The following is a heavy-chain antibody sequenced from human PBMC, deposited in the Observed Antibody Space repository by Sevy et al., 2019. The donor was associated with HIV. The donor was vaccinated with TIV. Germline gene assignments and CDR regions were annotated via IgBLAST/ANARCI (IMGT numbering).Heavy chain of an antibody. CDR1: GFTFSSYA. CDR2: ISAGGTST. Sequence: GGSLRLSCAASGFTFSSYAMGWVRQAPGKGLECVSGISAGGTSTYYADSVKGRFTISRDDSKNTLDLQMNSLRAEDTAVYYCAKSRSIDPSGQRTLVTVSS. J-gene: IGHJ5*02. V-gene: IGHV3-23*01. CDR3: AKSRSIDP. D-gene: IGHD1-26*01.